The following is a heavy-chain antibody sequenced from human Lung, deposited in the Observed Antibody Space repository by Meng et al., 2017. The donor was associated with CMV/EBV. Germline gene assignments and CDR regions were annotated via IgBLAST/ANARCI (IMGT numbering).Heavy chain of an antibody. D-gene: IGHD6-13*01. V-gene: IGHV3-23*03. Sequence: SCAASGFTFSNYAMSSVRQAPGKGLEWVADIYAGGRSAYYAESVKGRFTIFRDGSKNTVYLEMNSLRAENTALYYGAKEPTYSAWGQGTLVTVSS. J-gene: IGHJ5*02. CDR2: IYAGGRSA. CDR1: GFTFSNYA. CDR3: AKEPTYSA.